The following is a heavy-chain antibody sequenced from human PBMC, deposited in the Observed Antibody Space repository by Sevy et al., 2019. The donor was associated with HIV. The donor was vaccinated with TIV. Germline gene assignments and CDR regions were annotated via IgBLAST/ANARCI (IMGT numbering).Heavy chain of an antibody. V-gene: IGHV1-2*02. CDR2: INPKSGGT. Sequence: ASVKVSCKASGYTFTGYYMHWVRQAPGQGLEWMGWINPKSGGTNYSQKFQGRVTMTRDTSISTAYMELSRLRSDDTAVYYCVRYYYDSSGYYPFDYWGPGTLVTVSS. CDR3: VRYYYDSSGYYPFDY. CDR1: GYTFTGYY. D-gene: IGHD3-22*01. J-gene: IGHJ4*02.